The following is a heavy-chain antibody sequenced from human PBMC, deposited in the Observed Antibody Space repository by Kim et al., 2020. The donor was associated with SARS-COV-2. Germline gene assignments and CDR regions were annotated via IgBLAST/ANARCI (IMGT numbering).Heavy chain of an antibody. V-gene: IGHV4-39*01. CDR2: IYYSGST. J-gene: IGHJ4*02. CDR1: GGSISSSSYY. CDR3: ARHQHYGSGSYYNGDFDY. Sequence: SETLSLTCTVSGGSISSSSYYWGWIRQPPGKGLEWIGSIYYSGSTYYNPSLKSRVTISVDTSKNQFSLKLSPVTAADTAVYYCARHQHYGSGSYYNGDFDYWGQGTLVTVSS. D-gene: IGHD3-10*01.